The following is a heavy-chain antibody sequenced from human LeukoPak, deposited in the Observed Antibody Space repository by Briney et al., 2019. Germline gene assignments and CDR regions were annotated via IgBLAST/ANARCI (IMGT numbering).Heavy chain of an antibody. CDR1: GYTFTSYG. J-gene: IGHJ6*04. V-gene: IGHV1-18*04. CDR3: ARGFGSGSKRYYYYYYGMDV. CDR2: ISAYNGNT. Sequence: ASVKVSRKASGYTFTSYGISWVRQAPGHGLEWMGWISAYNGNTNYAQKPQGRVTMTTDTSTSTAYMELRSLRSDDTAVYYCARGFGSGSKRYYYYYYGMDVWGKGTTVTVSS. D-gene: IGHD3-10*01.